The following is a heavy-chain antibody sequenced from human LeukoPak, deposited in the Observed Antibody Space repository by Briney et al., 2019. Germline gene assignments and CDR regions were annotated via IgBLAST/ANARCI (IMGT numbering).Heavy chain of an antibody. J-gene: IGHJ4*02. Sequence: GGSLRLSCAASEFNFSSYAMSWVRQAPGKGLEWVSGISGSGASTHYADSVKGRFTISRDNSKNSLYLQMNNLRAEDTAVYYCAKVVVGSNYYFDYWGQGTLATVSS. V-gene: IGHV3-23*01. CDR2: ISGSGAST. D-gene: IGHD2-15*01. CDR3: AKVVVGSNYYFDY. CDR1: EFNFSSYA.